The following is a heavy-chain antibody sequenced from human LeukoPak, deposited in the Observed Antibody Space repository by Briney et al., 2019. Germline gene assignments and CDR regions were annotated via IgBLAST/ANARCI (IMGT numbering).Heavy chain of an antibody. D-gene: IGHD2-15*01. V-gene: IGHV3-13*01. CDR3: ASSFHCSGGRCYLDFLL. CDR2: ICTEGDT. Sequence: GGSLRLSGAASGFTFNNYDMHWVRQATGKGLEGFAAICTEGDTYYPDSLKGLFTISRKNGKNSLFLQMDSRRAGDSPVYYCASSFHCSGGRCYLDFLLWGQGTLVTVSS. CDR1: GFTFNNYD. J-gene: IGHJ1*01.